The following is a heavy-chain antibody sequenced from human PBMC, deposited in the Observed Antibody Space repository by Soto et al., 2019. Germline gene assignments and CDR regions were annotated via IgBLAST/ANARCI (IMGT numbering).Heavy chain of an antibody. CDR1: GGTFSSNS. V-gene: IGHV1-69*06. CDR3: ARAVLSSSRPSYYQYGMDV. J-gene: IGHJ6*02. Sequence: QVQLVQSGAEVKRPGSSVKVSCKASGGTFSSNSINWVRQAPGQGLEWMGSIIPLFGTTDYAKNFQGRVTISAEKFTNTAYMELSSLRSEDTAVYFCARAVLSSSRPSYYQYGMDVWGQGTTVTVSS. CDR2: IIPLFGTT. D-gene: IGHD6-19*01.